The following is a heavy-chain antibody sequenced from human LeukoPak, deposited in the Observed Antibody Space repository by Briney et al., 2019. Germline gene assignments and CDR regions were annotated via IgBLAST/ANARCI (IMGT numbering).Heavy chain of an antibody. CDR2: ISSNGGST. J-gene: IGHJ3*02. Sequence: GGSLRLSCAASGFTFSSYAMHWVRQAPGKGLGYVSAISSNGGSTYYANSVKGRFTISRDNSKNTLYLQMGSLRAEDMAVYYCARERVGAFDIWGQGTMVTVSS. V-gene: IGHV3-64*01. CDR1: GFTFSSYA. CDR3: ARERVGAFDI.